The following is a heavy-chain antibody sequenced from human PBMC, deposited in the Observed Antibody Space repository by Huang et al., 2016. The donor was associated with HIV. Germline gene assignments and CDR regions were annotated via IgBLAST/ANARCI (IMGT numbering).Heavy chain of an antibody. CDR2: IRKDESEK. V-gene: IGHV3-7*03. CDR3: ATKTAGMDI. J-gene: IGHJ6*02. Sequence: VESGGRLVQPGGSIRLACVGSTFRFGAYWMSWVRQPPGKGREWGANIRKDESEKYYVDSVKGRFNISRDNAKKVVFLEMNNVRVEDTATYFCATKTAGMDIWGQGTTVTVS. CDR1: TFRFGAYW. D-gene: IGHD1-7*01.